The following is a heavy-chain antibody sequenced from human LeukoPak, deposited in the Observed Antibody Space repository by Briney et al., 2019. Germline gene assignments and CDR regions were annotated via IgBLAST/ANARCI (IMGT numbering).Heavy chain of an antibody. Sequence: SETLSLTCAVSGYSISSGYYWGWIRQPPGKGLEWIGSIYHSGSTYHNPSLKSRVTISVDTSKNQFSLKLSSVTAADTAVYYCARDERSSGWFDPWGQGTLVTVSS. J-gene: IGHJ5*02. V-gene: IGHV4-38-2*02. D-gene: IGHD6-19*01. CDR1: GYSISSGYY. CDR3: ARDERSSGWFDP. CDR2: IYHSGST.